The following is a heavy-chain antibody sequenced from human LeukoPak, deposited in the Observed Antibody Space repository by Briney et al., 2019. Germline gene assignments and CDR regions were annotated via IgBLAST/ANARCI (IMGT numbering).Heavy chain of an antibody. CDR2: IIPIFGTA. D-gene: IGHD3-10*01. V-gene: IGHV1-69*05. J-gene: IGHJ4*02. CDR1: GGTFSSYA. Sequence: ASVKVSCKASGGTFSSYAISWVRQAPGQGLEWMGGIIPIFGTANYAKKFQGRVTITTDESTSTAYMELSSLRSEDTAVYYCAVTYYCGSGRRRMGFYFDYWGQGTLVTVSS. CDR3: AVTYYCGSGRRRMGFYFDY.